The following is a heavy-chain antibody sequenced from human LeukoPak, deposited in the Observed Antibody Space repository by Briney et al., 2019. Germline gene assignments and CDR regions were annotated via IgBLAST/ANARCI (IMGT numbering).Heavy chain of an antibody. CDR2: IKQDGSEK. Sequence: GGSLRLSCTASGFTFSNYRMSWVRQTPEKGLEWVANIKQDGSEKVYVDSVKGRFTISRDNAQTSLYLHMNSLRAEDTAVYYCARDPYSSSWSYGMDVWGQGTTVTVSS. CDR1: GFTFSNYR. D-gene: IGHD6-13*01. V-gene: IGHV3-7*05. CDR3: ARDPYSSSWSYGMDV. J-gene: IGHJ6*02.